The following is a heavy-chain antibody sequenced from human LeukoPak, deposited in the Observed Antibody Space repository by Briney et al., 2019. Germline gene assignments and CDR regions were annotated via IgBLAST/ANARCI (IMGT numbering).Heavy chain of an antibody. V-gene: IGHV4-61*08. CDR2: IYYSGST. CDR1: GVSISSVGYS. CDR3: ARYKRGFDY. J-gene: IGHJ4*02. D-gene: IGHD1-14*01. Sequence: SETLSLTCTVSGVSISSVGYSWSWIRQPPGKGLEWIEYIYYSGSTNYNPSLKSRVTISVDTSKNQFSLKLSSVTAADTAVYYCARYKRGFDYWGQGTLVTVSS.